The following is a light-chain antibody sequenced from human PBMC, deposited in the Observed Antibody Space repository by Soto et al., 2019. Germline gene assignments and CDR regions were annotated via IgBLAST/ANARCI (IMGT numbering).Light chain of an antibody. CDR1: SSXXGAGFD. CDR2: ANS. J-gene: IGLJ3*02. V-gene: IGLV1-40*01. CDR3: QSYDTSLSARV. Sequence: QAVLTQPPSVSGAPGQRVXISCNXXSSXXGAGFDVHWYQQLLGTAPKLLIYANSNRPSGVPDRFSGSRSGTAASLAITGLQAEDEADYYCQSYDTSLSARVFGGGTKLTVL.